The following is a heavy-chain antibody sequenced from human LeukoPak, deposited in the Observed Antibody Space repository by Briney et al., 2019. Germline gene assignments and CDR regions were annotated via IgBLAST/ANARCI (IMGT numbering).Heavy chain of an antibody. CDR3: ARDGATHSSSRAFDI. V-gene: IGHV4-61*02. CDR1: GGSISSGSYY. CDR2: IYTSGST. J-gene: IGHJ3*02. D-gene: IGHD6-6*01. Sequence: RSSETLSLTCTVSGGSISSGSYYWSWIRQPAGKGLEWIGRIYTSGSTNYNPSLKSRVTISVDTSKNQFSLKLSSVTAADTAVYYCARDGATHSSSRAFDIWGQGTMVTVSS.